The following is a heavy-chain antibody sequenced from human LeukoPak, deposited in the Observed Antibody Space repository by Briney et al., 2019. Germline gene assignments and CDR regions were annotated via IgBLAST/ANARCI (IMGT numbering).Heavy chain of an antibody. CDR1: GYTFTSYD. CDR3: ARDGHRRYYYDSSDYRFDY. V-gene: IGHV1-8*02. J-gene: IGHJ4*02. CDR2: LNPNSGNT. Sequence: ASVKVSCKTSGYTFTSYDINWVRQATGQGLEWMGWLNPNSGNTGYAQKFQGRVTMTRNTSISTAYMELSSLRSDDTAMYYCARDGHRRYYYDSSDYRFDYWGQGTLVTVSS. D-gene: IGHD3-22*01.